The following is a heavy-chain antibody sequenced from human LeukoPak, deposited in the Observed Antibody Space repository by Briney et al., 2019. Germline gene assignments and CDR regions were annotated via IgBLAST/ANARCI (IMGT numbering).Heavy chain of an antibody. D-gene: IGHD3-10*01. Sequence: PSETLSLTCTVSGGSISSSNWWSWVRQPPGKGLEWVGYISYSGSTNYNPSLKSRVTISVDTSKNQFSLKLSSVTAADTAVYYCARERSMVRGVSWFDPWGQGTLVTVSS. CDR1: GGSISSSNW. CDR2: ISYSGST. J-gene: IGHJ5*02. CDR3: ARERSMVRGVSWFDP. V-gene: IGHV4-4*02.